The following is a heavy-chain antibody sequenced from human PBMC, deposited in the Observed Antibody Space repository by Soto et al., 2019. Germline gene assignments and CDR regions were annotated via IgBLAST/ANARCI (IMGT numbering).Heavy chain of an antibody. V-gene: IGHV4-61*01. Sequence: SETLSLTCTVSGGSVSSGSYYWSWIRQPPGKGLEWIGYIYYSGSTNYNPSLKSRVTISVDTSKNSLYLQMNSLRAEDTAVYYCARARGVDSWGQGTLVTVSS. CDR2: IYYSGST. D-gene: IGHD3-16*01. CDR1: GGSVSSGSYY. J-gene: IGHJ5*01. CDR3: ARARGVDS.